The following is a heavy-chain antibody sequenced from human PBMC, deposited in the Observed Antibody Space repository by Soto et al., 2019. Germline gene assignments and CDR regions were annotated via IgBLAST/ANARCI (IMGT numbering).Heavy chain of an antibody. V-gene: IGHV3-9*01. CDR3: AKDLYSNYGDAFDI. CDR1: GFTFDDYA. CDR2: IRWNSDYI. D-gene: IGHD4-4*01. J-gene: IGHJ3*02. Sequence: EVQLVESGGGLVQPGRSLRLSCAASGFTFDDYAMHWVRQAPGKGLEWVSGIRWNSDYIVYADSVKGRFTISRDNAKNSLYLQMTSLRAEHTALYYCAKDLYSNYGDAFDIWGQGTMVTVSS.